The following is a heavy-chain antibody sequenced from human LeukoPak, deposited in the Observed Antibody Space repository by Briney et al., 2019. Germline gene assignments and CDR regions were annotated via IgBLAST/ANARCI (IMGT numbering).Heavy chain of an antibody. CDR1: GFPFSDYY. J-gene: IGHJ4*02. Sequence: PGGSLRLSCAASGFPFSDYYMSWIRQAPGKGLEWISYISAGPTYTNYADSVKGRFTISRDNTKNSLYLQMNSLRAEDTAVYYYARSPHDSGDSYLPVVDYWGQGALVTVSS. D-gene: IGHD4-17*01. V-gene: IGHV3-11*03. CDR3: ARSPHDSGDSYLPVVDY. CDR2: ISAGPTYT.